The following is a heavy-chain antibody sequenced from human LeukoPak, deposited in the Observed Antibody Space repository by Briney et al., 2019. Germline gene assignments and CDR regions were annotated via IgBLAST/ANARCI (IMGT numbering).Heavy chain of an antibody. D-gene: IGHD3-3*01. V-gene: IGHV4-59*01. CDR1: GGSISDYY. J-gene: IGHJ6*03. Sequence: SETLSLTFTVSGGSISDYYWNWIRQPPGKGLEWIGYIYYSGSTTYNPSLKSRVTMSVDTAKNQFSLKLRSVTAADTAVYYCARGDFCSKSNCYLRPMDVWGKGTTVTVSS. CDR3: ARGDFCSKSNCYLRPMDV. CDR2: IYYSGST.